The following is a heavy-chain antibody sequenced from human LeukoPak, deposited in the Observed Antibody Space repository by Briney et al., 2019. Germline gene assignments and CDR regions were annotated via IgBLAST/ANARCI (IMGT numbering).Heavy chain of an antibody. Sequence: PGGSLRLSCAVSGFTLSNSWMHWVRQAPGKGLEWVSSISGNSYWIYYAGPVKDRFTISRDNARNSLYLEMERLSADDTAVYYCARGSILGATGYDWGQGTLVAVSS. CDR3: ARGSILGATGYD. CDR1: GFTLSNSW. V-gene: IGHV3-21*01. CDR2: ISGNSYWI. D-gene: IGHD1-26*01. J-gene: IGHJ4*02.